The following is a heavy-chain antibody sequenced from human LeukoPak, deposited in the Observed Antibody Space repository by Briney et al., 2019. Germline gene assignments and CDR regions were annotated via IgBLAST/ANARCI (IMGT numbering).Heavy chain of an antibody. V-gene: IGHV4-59*01. CDR3: ARGKYPVY. CDR1: GGSISSYY. D-gene: IGHD2-2*01. J-gene: IGHJ4*02. CDR2: IYYSGST. Sequence: SETLSLTCTVSGGSISSYYWSWIRQPPGKGLEWIGYIYYSGSTNYNPSLKSRVTISVDTSKNQFSLKLSSVTAADTAVYYCARGKYPVYWGQGTLVTVSS.